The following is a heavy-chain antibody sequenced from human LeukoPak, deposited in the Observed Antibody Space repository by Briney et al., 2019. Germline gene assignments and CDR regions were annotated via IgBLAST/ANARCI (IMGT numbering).Heavy chain of an antibody. D-gene: IGHD3-10*01. Sequence: PSQTLSLTCTVSGGSISSGSYYWSWIRQPAGKGLEWIGRIYTSGSTNYNPSLKSRVTISVDKSKNQFSLKLSSVTAADTAVYYCARTYYYGSGRNYWGQGTLVTVSS. CDR2: IYTSGST. V-gene: IGHV4-61*02. J-gene: IGHJ4*02. CDR1: GGSISSGSYY. CDR3: ARTYYYGSGRNY.